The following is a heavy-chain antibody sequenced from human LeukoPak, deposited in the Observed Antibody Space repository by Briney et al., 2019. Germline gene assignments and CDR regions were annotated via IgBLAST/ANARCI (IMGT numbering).Heavy chain of an antibody. CDR2: INHSGST. D-gene: IGHD2-2*01. CDR3: ARGIVVVVPAAMKYYYYYYMDV. J-gene: IGHJ6*03. CDR1: GGSFSGYY. V-gene: IGHV4-34*01. Sequence: KPSETLSLTCAVYGGSFSGYYWSWIRQPPGKGLEWIGEINHSGSTNYNPSLKSRVTISVDTSKNQFSLKLSSVTAADTAVYYCARGIVVVVPAAMKYYYYYYMDVWGKGTTVTVSS.